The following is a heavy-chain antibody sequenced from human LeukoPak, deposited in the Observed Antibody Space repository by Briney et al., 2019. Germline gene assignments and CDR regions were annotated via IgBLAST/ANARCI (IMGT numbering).Heavy chain of an antibody. V-gene: IGHV3-23*01. CDR1: GFTFSSYA. Sequence: PGGSLRLSCAASGFTFSSYAMSWVRQAPGKGLEWVSAISGSGGSTYYADFVKGRFTISRDNSKNTLYLQMNSLRAEDTAVYYCAKDQEEQQLVGYYFDYWGQGTLVTVSS. CDR2: ISGSGGST. CDR3: AKDQEEQQLVGYYFDY. J-gene: IGHJ4*02. D-gene: IGHD6-13*01.